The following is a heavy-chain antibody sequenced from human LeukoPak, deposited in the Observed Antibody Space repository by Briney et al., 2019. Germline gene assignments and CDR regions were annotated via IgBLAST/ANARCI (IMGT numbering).Heavy chain of an antibody. D-gene: IGHD6-13*01. V-gene: IGHV1-69*01. J-gene: IGHJ4*02. CDR1: GGTFSSYA. CDR3: ASEVAAAGTPPFDY. CDR2: IIPIFGTA. Sequence: GASVKVSCKASGGTFSSYAISWVRQAPGQGLEWMGGIIPIFGTANYAQKFQGRVTITADESTSTAYMELSSLRSEDTAVYYCASEVAAAGTPPFDYWGQGTLVTVSS.